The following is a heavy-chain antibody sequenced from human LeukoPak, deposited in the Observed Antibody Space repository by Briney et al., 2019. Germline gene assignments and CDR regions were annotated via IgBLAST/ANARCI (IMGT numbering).Heavy chain of an antibody. CDR2: IYYSGTT. CDR1: GDSISSRTYC. J-gene: IGHJ5*02. V-gene: IGHV4-39*01. D-gene: IGHD3-10*01. Sequence: SETLSLTCTVSGDSISSRTYCWGWIRQPPGKGLEWIGSIYYSGTTYYNPSLKSRVTISVDTSKNQFSLKLSSVTAADTAVYYCARRIRYYTGSGSYYSWFDPWGQGTLVTVSS. CDR3: ARRIRYYTGSGSYYSWFDP.